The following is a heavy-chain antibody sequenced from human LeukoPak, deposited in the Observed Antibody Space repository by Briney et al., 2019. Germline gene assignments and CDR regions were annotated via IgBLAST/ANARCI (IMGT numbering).Heavy chain of an antibody. Sequence: GGSLRLSCAASGFTVSTNYMSWVRQAPGRGLEWVSVIYSGGNTYYADSVKGRFTISRDNSKNTLYLQMNSLRADDTAVYYCARDSGTAVGYFDYWGQGTLVTVSS. J-gene: IGHJ4*02. D-gene: IGHD4-23*01. CDR3: ARDSGTAVGYFDY. CDR2: IYSGGNT. CDR1: GFTVSTNY. V-gene: IGHV3-66*01.